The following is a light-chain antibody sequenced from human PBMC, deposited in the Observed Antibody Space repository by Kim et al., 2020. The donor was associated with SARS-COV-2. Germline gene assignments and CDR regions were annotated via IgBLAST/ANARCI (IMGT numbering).Light chain of an antibody. CDR1: QDISNY. Sequence: DIQMTQSPSSLSESVGDRVTITCRASQDISNYLAWYQQEPGKVPKLLIYAASALQSGVPSRFGGSGSGTDFTLTITSLQPEDVATYYCQTYDSVPWTFGPGTKVDIK. CDR3: QTYDSVPWT. CDR2: AAS. V-gene: IGKV1-27*01. J-gene: IGKJ1*01.